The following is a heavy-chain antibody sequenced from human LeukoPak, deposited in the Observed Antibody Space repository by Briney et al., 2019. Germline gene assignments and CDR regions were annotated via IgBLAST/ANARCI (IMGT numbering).Heavy chain of an antibody. Sequence: PSETLSLTCTVSGGSISSSSYYWGWIRQPPGKGLEWIRSIYYSGSTYYNPSLRSRVTISVDTSKNQFSLKLSSVTAADTAVYYCARGGRTGDIVVVPAANWFDPWGQGTLVTVSS. CDR3: ARGGRTGDIVVVPAANWFDP. CDR2: IYYSGST. V-gene: IGHV4-39*07. J-gene: IGHJ5*02. D-gene: IGHD2-2*01. CDR1: GGSISSSSYY.